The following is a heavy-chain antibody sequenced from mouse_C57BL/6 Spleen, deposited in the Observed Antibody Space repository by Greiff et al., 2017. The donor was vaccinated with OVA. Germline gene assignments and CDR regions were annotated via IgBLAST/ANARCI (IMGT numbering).Heavy chain of an antibody. V-gene: IGHV1-76*01. J-gene: IGHJ2*01. CDR1: GYTFTDYY. Sequence: VKLVESGAELVRPGASVKLSCKASGYTFTDYYINWVKQRPGQGLEWIARIYPGSGNTYYNEKFKGKATLTAEKSSSTAYMQLSSLTSEDSAGYFCANSVLDYWGQGTTLTVSS. CDR2: IYPGSGNT. CDR3: ANSVLDY.